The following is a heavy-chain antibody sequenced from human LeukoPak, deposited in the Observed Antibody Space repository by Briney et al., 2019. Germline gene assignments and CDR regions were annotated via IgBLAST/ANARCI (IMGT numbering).Heavy chain of an antibody. J-gene: IGHJ1*01. Sequence: GGSLRLSCAASGFTFASYAMSWVRQAPGHGLEWISGISHSGGSTYYADSVKGRFTISRDNSKNTLYLQKNSLRAENTAVYYCADGRMRNLGDVEYLQHWGQGTLVTVSS. D-gene: IGHD2/OR15-2a*01. CDR1: GFTFASYA. CDR2: ISHSGGST. V-gene: IGHV3-23*01. CDR3: ADGRMRNLGDVEYLQH.